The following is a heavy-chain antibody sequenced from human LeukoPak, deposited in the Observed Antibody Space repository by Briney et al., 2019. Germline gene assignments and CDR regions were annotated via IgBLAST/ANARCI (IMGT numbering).Heavy chain of an antibody. J-gene: IGHJ4*02. D-gene: IGHD1-26*01. CDR1: GFTFSDYY. Sequence: GGSLRLSCAASGFTFSDYYMNWIRQAPGKGLEWVSYISSSSSYTNYADSVKGRFTISRDNAKNTLYLQMNSLRAEDTAVYYCARDSPIYSGSYFFDYWGQGTLVTVSS. V-gene: IGHV3-11*06. CDR2: ISSSSSYT. CDR3: ARDSPIYSGSYFFDY.